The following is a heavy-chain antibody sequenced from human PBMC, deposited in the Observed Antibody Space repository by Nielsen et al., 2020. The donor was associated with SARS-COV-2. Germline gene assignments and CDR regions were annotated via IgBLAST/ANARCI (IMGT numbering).Heavy chain of an antibody. CDR1: GFTFDDYA. J-gene: IGHJ5*02. Sequence: GGSLRLSCAASGFTFDDYAMHWVRQAPGKGLEWVSGISWNSGSIGYADSVKGRFTISRDNAKNSLYLQMNSLRAEDTALYYCARACGGSGYYPGWFDPWGQGTLVTVSS. D-gene: IGHD3-22*01. CDR3: ARACGGSGYYPGWFDP. CDR2: ISWNSGSI. V-gene: IGHV3-9*01.